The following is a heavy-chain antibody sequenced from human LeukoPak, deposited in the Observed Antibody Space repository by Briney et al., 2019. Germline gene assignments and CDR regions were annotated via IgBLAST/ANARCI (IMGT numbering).Heavy chain of an antibody. J-gene: IGHJ4*02. D-gene: IGHD3-22*01. CDR2: INTDGSST. Sequence: GGSLRLSCAASGFTFSSYWTHWVRQAPGKGLVWVSRINTDGSSTSYADSVKGRFTISRDNAKNTQYLQMNSLRAEDTAVYYCARWDYYDSSGYLFDYWGQGTLVTVSS. CDR1: GFTFSSYW. V-gene: IGHV3-74*01. CDR3: ARWDYYDSSGYLFDY.